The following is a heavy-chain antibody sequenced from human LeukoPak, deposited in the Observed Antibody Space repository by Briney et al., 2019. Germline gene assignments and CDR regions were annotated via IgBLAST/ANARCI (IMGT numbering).Heavy chain of an antibody. J-gene: IGHJ3*02. CDR3: ARSTYCSSTSCFDAFDI. D-gene: IGHD2-2*01. Sequence: GASVKVSCKASGYTFTGYYMHWVRQAPGQGLEWMGWINPNSGGTNYAQKFQGRVTMTRDTSISTACMELSRLRSDDTAVYYCARSTYCSSTSCFDAFDIWGQGTMVTVSS. CDR1: GYTFTGYY. CDR2: INPNSGGT. V-gene: IGHV1-2*02.